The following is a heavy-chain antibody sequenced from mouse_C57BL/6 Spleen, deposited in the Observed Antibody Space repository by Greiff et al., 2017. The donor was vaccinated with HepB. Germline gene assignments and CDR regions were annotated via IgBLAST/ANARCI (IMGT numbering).Heavy chain of an antibody. Sequence: DVMLVESGGGLVKPGGSLKLSCAASGFTFSSYAMSWVRQTPEKRLEWVATISDGGSYTYYPDNVKGRFTISRDNAKNNLYLQMSHLKSEDTAMYNWAREGTRSYFMDYWGQGTSVTVSS. V-gene: IGHV5-4*01. CDR2: ISDGGSYT. J-gene: IGHJ4*01. CDR3: AREGTRSYFMDY. D-gene: IGHD1-1*01. CDR1: GFTFSSYA.